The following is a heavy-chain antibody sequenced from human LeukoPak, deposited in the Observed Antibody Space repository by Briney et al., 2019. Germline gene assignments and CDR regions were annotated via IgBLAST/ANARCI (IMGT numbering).Heavy chain of an antibody. Sequence: GGSLRLSCAASGFTFSSYEMNWVRQAPGKGLEWVSYITSSGSNKHYADSVKGRFTISRDNAKNSLYLQMNSLRAEDTAVYYCARGRKEEWLRLSGADNYFDYWGQGTLVTVSS. CDR2: ITSSGSNK. CDR1: GFTFSSYE. J-gene: IGHJ4*02. D-gene: IGHD5-12*01. V-gene: IGHV3-48*03. CDR3: ARGRKEEWLRLSGADNYFDY.